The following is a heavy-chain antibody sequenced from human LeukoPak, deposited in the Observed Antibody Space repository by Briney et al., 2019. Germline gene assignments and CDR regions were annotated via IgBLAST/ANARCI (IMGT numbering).Heavy chain of an antibody. Sequence: GGSLRLSCAASGFTFSSYAMSWVRQAPGKGREWVSAITGSGGSTYYADSVKGRFTISRDNSKNTLYLQMNSLRAEDTAVYYCAKDRFMVQGVLDYWGQGTLVTVSS. D-gene: IGHD3-10*01. V-gene: IGHV3-23*01. J-gene: IGHJ4*02. CDR1: GFTFSSYA. CDR2: ITGSGGST. CDR3: AKDRFMVQGVLDY.